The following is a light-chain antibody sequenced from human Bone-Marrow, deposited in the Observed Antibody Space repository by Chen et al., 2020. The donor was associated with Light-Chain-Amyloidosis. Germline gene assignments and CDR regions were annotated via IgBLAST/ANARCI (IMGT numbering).Light chain of an antibody. CDR3: QVWDRSSDRPV. Sequence: SYVLTQPSSVSVAPGQTATLAWGGNNIGSTSVHWYQQAPGHAPLLVVYDDSDRPSGIPERLSGSNSGNTATLTISRVEAGDEADYYCQVWDRSSDRPVFGGGTKLTVL. J-gene: IGLJ3*02. CDR1: NIGSTS. CDR2: DDS. V-gene: IGLV3-21*02.